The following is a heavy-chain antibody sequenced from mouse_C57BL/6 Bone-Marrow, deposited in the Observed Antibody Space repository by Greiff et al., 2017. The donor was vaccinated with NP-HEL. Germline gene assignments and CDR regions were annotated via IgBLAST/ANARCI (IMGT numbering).Heavy chain of an antibody. V-gene: IGHV1-53*01. CDR2: INPSNGGT. Sequence: QVQLQQPGTELVKPGASVKLSCKASGYTFTSYWMHWVKQRPGQGLEWIGNINPSNGGTNYNEKFKSKATLTVDKSSSTAYMQLSSLTSEDSAVYYCAKKGGNYYGSSYDAMDYWGQGTSVTVSS. CDR3: AKKGGNYYGSSYDAMDY. J-gene: IGHJ4*01. CDR1: GYTFTSYW. D-gene: IGHD1-1*01.